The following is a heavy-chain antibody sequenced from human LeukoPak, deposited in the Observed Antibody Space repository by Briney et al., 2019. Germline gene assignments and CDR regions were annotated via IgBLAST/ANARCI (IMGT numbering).Heavy chain of an antibody. D-gene: IGHD3-10*01. V-gene: IGHV3-23*01. Sequence: GGSLRLSCAASGFTFSSYAMSWVRQAPGKGLEWVPAISGSGGSTYYADSVKGRFTISRDNSKNTLYLQMNSLRAEDTAVYYCAKDPYYYGSGSYFVYFDYWGQGTLVTVSS. CDR2: ISGSGGST. CDR1: GFTFSSYA. J-gene: IGHJ4*02. CDR3: AKDPYYYGSGSYFVYFDY.